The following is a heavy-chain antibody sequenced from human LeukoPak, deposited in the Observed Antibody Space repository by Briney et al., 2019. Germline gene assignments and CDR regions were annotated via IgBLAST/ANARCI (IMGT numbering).Heavy chain of an antibody. J-gene: IGHJ4*02. CDR1: GGSFSGYY. Sequence: SETLSLTCAVYGGSFSGYYWSWIRQPPGKGLEWIGEINHSGSTNYNPSLKSRVTISVDTSKNQFSLKLSSVTAADTAVYYCATLRPRGYCSSTSCYLWGQGTVVTVSS. CDR2: INHSGST. V-gene: IGHV4-34*01. CDR3: ATLRPRGYCSSTSCYL. D-gene: IGHD2-2*03.